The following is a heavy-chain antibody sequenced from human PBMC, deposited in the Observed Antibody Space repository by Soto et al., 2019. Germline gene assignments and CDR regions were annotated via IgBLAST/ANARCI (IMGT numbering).Heavy chain of an antibody. J-gene: IGHJ4*02. V-gene: IGHV3-23*01. CDR2: IIGLGGSR. D-gene: IGHD1-26*01. Sequence: VHLSESGGGLVQPGGSLRLSCAASGFTFSAYSLYLVRQAPGNGLQWDSGIIGLGGSRYYAYSVKGRFTISRDNSKTSLYLQMDSLRVEDTAVYYCAKSSGNTWEQYYFDYWGQGTLLTVSS. CDR1: GFTFSAYS. CDR3: AKSSGNTWEQYYFDY.